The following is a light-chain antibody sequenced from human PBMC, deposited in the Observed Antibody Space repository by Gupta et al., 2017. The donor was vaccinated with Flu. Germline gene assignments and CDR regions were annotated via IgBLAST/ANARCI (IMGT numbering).Light chain of an antibody. V-gene: IGKV3-11*01. CDR3: QQHSNWPPWT. Sequence: EIVLTQSPATLSLSPGERATLSCRASQSVRSYLAWYQQKPGQAPRLLIYDASNRDTGIPARFSGSGCGTNFSLTISSREPEDFAVYYCQQHSNWPPWTFGQGTKVEIK. CDR1: QSVRSY. CDR2: DAS. J-gene: IGKJ1*01.